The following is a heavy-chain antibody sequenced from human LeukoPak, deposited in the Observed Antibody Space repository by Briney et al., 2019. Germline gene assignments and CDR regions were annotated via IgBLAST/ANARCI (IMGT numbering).Heavy chain of an antibody. Sequence: GGSLRLSCAASGFTVSSNDMSWVRQAPGKGLEWVSVIYSGGSTFYSDTVKGRFTIPRDNSQSTMYLQMNNLRAEDTAVYYCASLTYYYDSSAPRDWGKGTTVTVSS. D-gene: IGHD3-22*01. J-gene: IGHJ6*04. CDR1: GFTVSSND. V-gene: IGHV3-66*01. CDR3: ASLTYYYDSSAPRD. CDR2: IYSGGST.